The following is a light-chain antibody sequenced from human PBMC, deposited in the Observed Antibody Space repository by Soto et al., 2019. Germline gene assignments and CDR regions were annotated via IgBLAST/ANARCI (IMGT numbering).Light chain of an antibody. CDR2: DAS. CDR1: QSVSTY. V-gene: IGKV3-11*01. CDR3: QQRRSWPPTIT. J-gene: IGKJ5*01. Sequence: EIVLQQSPATLSLSPGESATLSCRARQSVSTYLAWYQQRPGQAPRILIYDASYRATDIPPRFSGSGSGTDFTLTIRRLEPEDFAVYYCQQRRSWPPTITVGQGKRLEIK.